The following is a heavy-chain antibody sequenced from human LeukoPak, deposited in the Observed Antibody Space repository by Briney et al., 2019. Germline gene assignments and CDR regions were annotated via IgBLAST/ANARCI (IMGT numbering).Heavy chain of an antibody. CDR3: ARDDYRNDFDY. V-gene: IGHV3-48*01. Sequence: GGSLRLSCAASGFTFSSYSMNWVRQAPGKGLEWVSYISSSSSTIYYADSVKGRFTISRDNAKNSLYLQMNSLRAEDTAVYYCARDDYRNDFDYWGQGTLVTVSS. D-gene: IGHD4-11*01. CDR2: ISSSSSTI. J-gene: IGHJ4*02. CDR1: GFTFSSYS.